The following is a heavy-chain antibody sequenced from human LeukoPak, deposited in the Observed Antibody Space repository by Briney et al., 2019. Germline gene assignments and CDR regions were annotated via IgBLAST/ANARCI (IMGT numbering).Heavy chain of an antibody. V-gene: IGHV4-34*01. CDR1: GGSFSGYY. CDR3: ARAYITIVRGVITYHP. Sequence: SETLSLTCAVYGGSFSGYYWSWIRQPPGKGLEWIGEINDSGRTNYNPSLTSRVTISVDTSNLQFSLKLSSVAAADTAVYYCARAYITIVRGVITYHPWGQGTLVTVSS. CDR2: INDSGRT. D-gene: IGHD3-10*01. J-gene: IGHJ5*02.